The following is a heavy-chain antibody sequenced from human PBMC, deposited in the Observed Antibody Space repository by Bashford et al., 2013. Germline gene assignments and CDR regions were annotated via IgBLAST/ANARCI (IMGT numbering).Heavy chain of an antibody. CDR2: TYYRSQWYN. CDR1: GDSVSSSSAA. D-gene: IGHD1-1*01. Sequence: SQTLSLTCAISGDSVSSSSAAWNWIRQSPSRGLEWLGRTYYRSQWYNDYAVSVRSRITINPDTSRNQFSLQLNSVTPEDTAVYYCARGPRQLNWFDPWGQGTLVTVSS. J-gene: IGHJ5*02. CDR3: ARGPRQLNWFDP. V-gene: IGHV6-1*01.